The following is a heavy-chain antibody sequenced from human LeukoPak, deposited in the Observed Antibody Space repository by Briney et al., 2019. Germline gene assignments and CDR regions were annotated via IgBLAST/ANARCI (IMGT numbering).Heavy chain of an antibody. CDR3: ARGSTYYDSSGQVPFDY. J-gene: IGHJ4*02. CDR1: GFTFNRCW. CDR2: INPDGRDT. D-gene: IGHD3-22*01. V-gene: IGHV3-7*01. Sequence: PGGSLRLSCVVSGFTFNRCWMNWVRQAPGKGLEWVAHINPDGRDTYYVDSVKGRFTISRDNAKNSLYLQMNSLRAEDTAVYYCARGSTYYDSSGQVPFDYWGQGTLVTVSS.